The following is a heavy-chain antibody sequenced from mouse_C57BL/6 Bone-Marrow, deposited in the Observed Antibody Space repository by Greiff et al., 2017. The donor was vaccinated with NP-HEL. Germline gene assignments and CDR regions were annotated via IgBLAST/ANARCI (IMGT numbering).Heavy chain of an antibody. CDR2: INPNYGTT. CDR1: GYSFTDYN. D-gene: IGHD2-3*01. CDR3: ARFGDGYYRYYAMDY. V-gene: IGHV1-39*01. Sequence: VQLQQSGPELVKPGASVKISCKASGYSFTDYNMNWVKQSNGKSLEWIGVINPNYGTTSYNQKFKGKATLTVDQSSSKAYMQLNSRTSEDSAVYYCARFGDGYYRYYAMDYWGQGTSVTVSS. J-gene: IGHJ4*01.